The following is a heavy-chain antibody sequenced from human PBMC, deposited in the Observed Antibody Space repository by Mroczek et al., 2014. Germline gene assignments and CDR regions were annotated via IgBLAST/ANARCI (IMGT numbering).Heavy chain of an antibody. CDR2: IYYSGST. Sequence: QVQLVQSGPGLVKPSQTLSLTCTVSGGSISSGGYYWSWIRQHPGKGLEWIGYIYYSGSTYYNPSLKSRVTISVDTSKNQFSLKLSSVTAADTAVYYCARASYYDFWSGYSSYYYYMDVWGKGTTVTVSS. CDR1: GGSISSGGYY. D-gene: IGHD3-3*01. CDR3: ARASYYDFWSGYSSYYYYMDV. J-gene: IGHJ6*03. V-gene: IGHV4-31*03.